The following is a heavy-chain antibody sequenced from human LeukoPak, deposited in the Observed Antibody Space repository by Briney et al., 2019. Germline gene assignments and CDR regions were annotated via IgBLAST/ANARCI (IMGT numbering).Heavy chain of an antibody. D-gene: IGHD4-23*01. J-gene: IGHJ3*02. CDR3: ARRPPTVVTLSRDALHI. Sequence: PGESLKIPCKGSGYTFSNYWIGWVRQMPGKGLEWMGIIYPADSDTTYSPSFRGQVTISADKSINTAYLQWSSLKASDTAMYYCARRPPTVVTLSRDALHIWGQGTMVTVSS. V-gene: IGHV5-51*01. CDR1: GYTFSNYW. CDR2: IYPADSDT.